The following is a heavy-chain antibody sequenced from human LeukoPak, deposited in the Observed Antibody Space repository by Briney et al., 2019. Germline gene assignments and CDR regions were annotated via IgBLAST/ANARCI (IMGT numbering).Heavy chain of an antibody. CDR3: ARYYYDSSGYYYPFDY. J-gene: IGHJ4*02. CDR2: IYYSGST. V-gene: IGHV4-31*03. Sequence: PSETLSLTCTVSGGSISSGGYYWSWIRQHPGTGLEWIGYIYYSGSTYYNPSLKSRVTISVDTSKNQFSLKLSSVTAADTAVYYCARYYYDSSGYYYPFDYWGQGTLVTVSS. D-gene: IGHD3-22*01. CDR1: GGSISSGGYY.